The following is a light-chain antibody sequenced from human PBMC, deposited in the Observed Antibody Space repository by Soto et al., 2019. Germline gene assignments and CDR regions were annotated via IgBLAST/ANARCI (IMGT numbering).Light chain of an antibody. CDR2: SND. V-gene: IGLV1-44*01. J-gene: IGLJ2*01. CDR3: ASWDDSRKGVV. CDR1: SSNIGSNT. Sequence: QSVLTQPPSASGTPGQRVTISCSGGSSNIGSNTVTWYQHLPGTAPKLLIYSNDQRPSGVPDRFSGSKSGTSASLAISGLQSEDEADYYCASWDDSRKGVVFGGGTQLTVL.